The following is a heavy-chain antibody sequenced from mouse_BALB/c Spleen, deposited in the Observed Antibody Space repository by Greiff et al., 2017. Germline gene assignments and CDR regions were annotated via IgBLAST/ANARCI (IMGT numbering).Heavy chain of an antibody. CDR3: ARDRHYYGSSYWYFDV. V-gene: IGHV5-4*02. Sequence: EVHLVESGGGLVKPGGSLKLSCAASGFTFSDYYMYWVRQTPEKRLEWVATISDGGSYTYYPDSVKGRFTISRDNAKNNLYLQMSSLKSEDTAMYYCARDRHYYGSSYWYFDVWGAGTTVTVSS. CDR1: GFTFSDYY. J-gene: IGHJ1*01. CDR2: ISDGGSYT. D-gene: IGHD1-1*01.